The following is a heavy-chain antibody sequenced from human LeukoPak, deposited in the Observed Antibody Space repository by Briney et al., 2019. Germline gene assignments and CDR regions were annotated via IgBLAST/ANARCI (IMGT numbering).Heavy chain of an antibody. CDR2: ISYDGSNK. Sequence: GGSLRLSRAASGFTFSSYGMHWVRQAPGKGLEWVAVISYDGSNKYYADSVKGRFTISRDNSKNTLYLQMNSLRAEDTAVYYCAKDKHIVVVTATFDYWGQGTLVTVSS. J-gene: IGHJ4*02. CDR1: GFTFSSYG. CDR3: AKDKHIVVVTATFDY. D-gene: IGHD2-21*02. V-gene: IGHV3-30*18.